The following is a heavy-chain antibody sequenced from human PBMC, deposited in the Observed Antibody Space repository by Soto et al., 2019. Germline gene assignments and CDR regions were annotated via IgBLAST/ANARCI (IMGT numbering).Heavy chain of an antibody. Sequence: EVQLLESGGGLVQPGGSLRLSCAASGFSFGSYAMTWVRQAPGKGLEWVSSIGGYGHTTHYAEFVQGRFIISRDDSKKTMDLQMNSLRVADTAVYYCVKGGPTVIYFDHWGQGNLVSVSS. CDR3: VKGGPTVIYFDH. CDR1: GFSFGSYA. J-gene: IGHJ4*02. V-gene: IGHV3-23*01. D-gene: IGHD4-17*01. CDR2: IGGYGHTT.